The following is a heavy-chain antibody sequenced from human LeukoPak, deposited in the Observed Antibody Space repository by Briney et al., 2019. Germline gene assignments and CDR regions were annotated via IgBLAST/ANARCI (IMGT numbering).Heavy chain of an antibody. CDR3: ARHLSVGERGLYRYYYYYYMDV. CDR2: IYYSGST. D-gene: IGHD3-16*01. J-gene: IGHJ6*03. CDR1: GGSIAGSSYY. Sequence: SETLSLTCTVSGGSIAGSSYYWVWIRQPPGNGLEWIGTIYYSGSTYYNPSLKSRVTISVDTSKNQFSLRLSSVTAADTAVYYCARHLSVGERGLYRYYYYYYMDVWGKGTTVTISS. V-gene: IGHV4-39*01.